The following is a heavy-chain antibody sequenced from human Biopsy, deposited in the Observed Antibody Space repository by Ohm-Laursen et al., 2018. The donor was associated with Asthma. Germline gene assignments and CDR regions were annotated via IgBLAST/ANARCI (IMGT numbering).Heavy chain of an antibody. CDR1: GFSFSRYG. CDR2: ISFDGSNK. Sequence: SLRLSCAASGFSFSRYGMHWVRQAPGKGLEWVAVISFDGSNKYYGDSVKGRFTISRDNSKNTVYLQMISLRVEDTSVYYCARGAYYDFWSGYSRPIPGYYGMDVWGHGTTVNVSS. J-gene: IGHJ6*02. D-gene: IGHD3-3*01. V-gene: IGHV3-30*03. CDR3: ARGAYYDFWSGYSRPIPGYYGMDV.